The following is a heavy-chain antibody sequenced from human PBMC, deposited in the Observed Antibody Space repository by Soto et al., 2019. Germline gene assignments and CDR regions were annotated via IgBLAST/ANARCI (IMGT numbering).Heavy chain of an antibody. J-gene: IGHJ5*02. CDR3: ARGRQRPHWFDP. V-gene: IGHV4-59*12. D-gene: IGHD6-25*01. CDR2: IYYSGST. Sequence: PSETLSLTCTVSGGSISSYYWSWIRQPPGKGLEWIGYIYYSGSTNYNPSLKSRVTISVDTSKNQFSLKLSSVTAADTAVYYCARGRQRPHWFDPWGQGTLVTVSS. CDR1: GGSISSYY.